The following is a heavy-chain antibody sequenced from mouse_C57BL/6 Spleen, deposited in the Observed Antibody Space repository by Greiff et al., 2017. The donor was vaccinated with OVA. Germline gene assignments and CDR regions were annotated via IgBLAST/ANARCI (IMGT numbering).Heavy chain of an antibody. CDR2: LNPGSGGT. D-gene: IGHD4-1*01. CDR1: GYAFTNYL. CDR3: ARSNWEGEAWFAY. Sequence: QVQLQQSGAELVRPGTSVKVSCKASGYAFTNYLIEWVKQRPGQGLEWIGVLNPGSGGTYYNEKFKGKATLTADKSSSTADMQLSSLTSEESAVDCWARSNWEGEAWFAYGGQGTLVTVSA. J-gene: IGHJ3*01. V-gene: IGHV1-54*01.